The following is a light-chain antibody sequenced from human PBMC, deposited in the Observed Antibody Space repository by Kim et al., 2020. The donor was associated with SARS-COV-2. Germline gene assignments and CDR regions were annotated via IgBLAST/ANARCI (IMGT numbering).Light chain of an antibody. CDR1: QDIANS. Sequence: ASFGDRVTFTCRASQDIANSLAWYQQKPGKVPQVLIYAASTLQSGVPSRFSGSGSGTEFTLTIGSLQTEDVATYYCQKYNSAPWTFGPGTKVDIK. V-gene: IGKV1-27*01. CDR2: AAS. J-gene: IGKJ1*01. CDR3: QKYNSAPWT.